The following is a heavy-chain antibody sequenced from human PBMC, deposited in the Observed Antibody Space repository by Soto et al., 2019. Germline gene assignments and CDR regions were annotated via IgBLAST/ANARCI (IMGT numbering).Heavy chain of an antibody. Sequence: ESGPTLVNPTETLTLTCAVSGFSLSNARMGVSWIRQPPGKSLEWLAHIFSNDEKSYSTSLKSRLTISKDTSKSQVVLTMTNMDPVDTATYYCARIRYRDDFWSGYSYFDYWGQGTLVTVSS. CDR3: ARIRYRDDFWSGYSYFDY. J-gene: IGHJ4*02. V-gene: IGHV2-26*01. CDR2: IFSNDEK. CDR1: GFSLSNARMG. D-gene: IGHD3-3*01.